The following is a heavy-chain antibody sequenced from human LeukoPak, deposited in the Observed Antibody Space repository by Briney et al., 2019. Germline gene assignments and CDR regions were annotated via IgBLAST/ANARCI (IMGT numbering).Heavy chain of an antibody. V-gene: IGHV3-23*01. Sequence: PGGSVRLSCAASGFTFRDYGMSWVRQAPGKGLEWVSGISGSGNGGSTYYVDSVKGRFTISRDNVKNTLYLQMNSLRAEDTAVYYCVRNVGYGMDVWGQETTVTVS. J-gene: IGHJ6*02. CDR1: GFTFRDYG. CDR2: ISGSGNGGST. CDR3: VRNVGYGMDV. D-gene: IGHD1-26*01.